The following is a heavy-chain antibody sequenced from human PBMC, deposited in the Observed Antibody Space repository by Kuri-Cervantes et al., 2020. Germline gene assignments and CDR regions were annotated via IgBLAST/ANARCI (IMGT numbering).Heavy chain of an antibody. J-gene: IGHJ1*01. CDR3: ARVDSLAEYFQH. CDR1: GYTLTELS. V-gene: IGHV1-24*01. Sequence: ASVKVSCKVSGYTLTELSMHWVRQAPGKGLEWMGGFDPEDGETIYAQKFQGRVTMTEDTSTDTAYMKLSSLRSEDTAVYYCARVDSLAEYFQHWGQGTLVTVSS. D-gene: IGHD2-21*01. CDR2: FDPEDGET.